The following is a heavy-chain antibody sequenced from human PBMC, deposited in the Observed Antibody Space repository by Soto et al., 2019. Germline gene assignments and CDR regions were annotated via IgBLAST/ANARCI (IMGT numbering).Heavy chain of an antibody. Sequence: ASVNFSFKVPGYTLTELSMHWVRQAPGKGLEWMGGFDPEDGETIYAQKFQGRVTMTEDTSTDTAYMELSSLRSEDTAVYYCLGVRPHYGMDVWGQGTTVTVSS. J-gene: IGHJ6*02. D-gene: IGHD3-10*01. CDR3: LGVRPHYGMDV. V-gene: IGHV1-24*01. CDR2: FDPEDGET. CDR1: GYTLTELS.